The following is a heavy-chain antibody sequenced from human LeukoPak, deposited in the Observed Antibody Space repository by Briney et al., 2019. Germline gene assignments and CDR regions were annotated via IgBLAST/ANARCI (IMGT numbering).Heavy chain of an antibody. J-gene: IGHJ2*01. CDR1: GFTFDDYD. Sequence: PGGSLRLSCAASGFTFDDYDMSWVRQAPGKGLEGVSGINWNGGSTRYADSVKGRFTISRDNAKHSLYLQMTSLRAEDTALYYCARGYSYGRNWYFDLWGRGTLVTVSS. CDR2: INWNGGST. D-gene: IGHD5-18*01. CDR3: ARGYSYGRNWYFDL. V-gene: IGHV3-20*04.